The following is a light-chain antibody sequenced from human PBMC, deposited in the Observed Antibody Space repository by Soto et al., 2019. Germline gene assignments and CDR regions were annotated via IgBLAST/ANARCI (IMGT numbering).Light chain of an antibody. CDR3: QKYNSVPWT. Sequence: DIQMTQSPSSLSASVGDRVTITCRASQDISNYLGWYQQKSGKVPKLLIYAASTLQSGVPSRFSGSGSGTDFTLTISSLQPEDVATYYCQKYNSVPWTFGQGTKVEIK. J-gene: IGKJ1*01. CDR1: QDISNY. CDR2: AAS. V-gene: IGKV1-27*01.